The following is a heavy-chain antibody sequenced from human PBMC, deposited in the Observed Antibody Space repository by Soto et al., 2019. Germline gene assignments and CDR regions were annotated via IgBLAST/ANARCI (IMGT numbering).Heavy chain of an antibody. CDR3: ASTVTMYNWFDP. J-gene: IGHJ5*02. CDR1: GGSISSGDYY. V-gene: IGHV4-30-4*01. Sequence: QVQLQESGPGLVKPSQTLSLTCTVSGGSISSGDYYWSWIRQPPGKGLEWIGYIYYSGSTYYNPSLKSRXXIXVXXSKNQFSLKLSSVTAADTAVYYWASTVTMYNWFDPWGQGTLVTVSS. D-gene: IGHD4-17*01. CDR2: IYYSGST.